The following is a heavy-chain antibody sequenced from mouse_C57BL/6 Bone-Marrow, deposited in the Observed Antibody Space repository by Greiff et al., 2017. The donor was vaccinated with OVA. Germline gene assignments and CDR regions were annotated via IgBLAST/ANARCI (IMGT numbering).Heavy chain of an antibody. J-gene: IGHJ3*01. CDR1: GYTFTDYA. CDR2: ISTYYGDA. V-gene: IGHV1-67*01. CDR3: ASPSLIVPFAY. Sequence: QVHVKQSGPELVRPGVSVKISCKGSGYTFTDYAMHWVKQSHAKSLEWIGVISTYYGDASYNQKFKDKATMTVDKSSSTAYMELARLTSEDSAVYYCASPSLIVPFAYWGQGTLVTVSA.